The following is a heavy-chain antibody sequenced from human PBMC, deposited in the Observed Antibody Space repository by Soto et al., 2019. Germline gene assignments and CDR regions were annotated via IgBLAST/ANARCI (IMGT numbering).Heavy chain of an antibody. CDR3: SADHPHMAMGCQV. CDR1: GFDCGSFC. J-gene: IGHJ6*02. V-gene: IGHV1-58*02. Sequence: SVKVSCKASGFDCGSFCIQVLRQTRGRGLEWIGWIVVVSGGTNYALQCQGRVAISRDMSSSTAYLDLYDLKSDDTTVYFCSADHPHMAMGCQVWGQGTTVTVSS. D-gene: IGHD1-26*01. CDR2: IVVVSGGT.